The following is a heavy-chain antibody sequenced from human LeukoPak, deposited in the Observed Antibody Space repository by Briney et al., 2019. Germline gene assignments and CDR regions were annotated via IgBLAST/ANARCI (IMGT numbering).Heavy chain of an antibody. CDR1: GFTVSSNY. J-gene: IGHJ4*02. Sequence: GGSLRLSCAASGFTVSSNYMSWVRQAPGKGLEWVSVIYSGGSTYYADSVKGRFTISRDNSKNTLYLQMNSLRAEDTAVYYCATRNTYYYDSSGYYHLDWGQGTLVTVSS. CDR2: IYSGGST. CDR3: ATRNTYYYDSSGYYHLD. D-gene: IGHD3-22*01. V-gene: IGHV3-53*01.